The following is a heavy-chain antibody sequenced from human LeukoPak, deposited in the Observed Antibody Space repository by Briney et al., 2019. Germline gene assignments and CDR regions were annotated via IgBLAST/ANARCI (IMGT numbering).Heavy chain of an antibody. CDR1: GFTFSSYA. D-gene: IGHD2-15*01. V-gene: IGHV3-23*01. CDR3: AKDLCSGGSCGEFDY. J-gene: IGHJ4*02. CDR2: ISGSSGST. Sequence: PGGSLRLSCAASGFTFSSYAMSWVRQAPGKGLEWVSAISGSSGSTYYADSVKGRFTISRDNSKNTLYLHMNSLRAEDTAVYYCAKDLCSGGSCGEFDYWGQGTLVTVSS.